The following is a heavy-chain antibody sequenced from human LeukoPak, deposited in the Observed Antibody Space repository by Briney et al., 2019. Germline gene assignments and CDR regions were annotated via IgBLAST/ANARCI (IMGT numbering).Heavy chain of an antibody. V-gene: IGHV4-34*01. CDR1: GGSFSGYY. CDR2: INHSGST. D-gene: IGHD4-11*01. J-gene: IGHJ4*02. Sequence: PSETLSLTCAVYGGSFSGYYWSWIGQPPGKWLEWIGEINHSGSTNYNPSLKSRVTISVDTSKNQFSLKLSSVTAADTAVYYCARRYSNYFFDYWGQGTLVTVSS. CDR3: ARRYSNYFFDY.